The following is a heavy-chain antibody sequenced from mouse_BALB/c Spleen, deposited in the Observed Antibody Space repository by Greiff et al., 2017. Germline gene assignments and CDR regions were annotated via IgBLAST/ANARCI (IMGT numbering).Heavy chain of an antibody. CDR3: ARDGAHYYAMDY. J-gene: IGHJ4*01. CDR2: INSNGGST. V-gene: IGHV5-6-3*01. Sequence: EVMLVESGGGLVQPGGSLKLSCAASGFTFSSYGMSWVRQTPDKRLELVATINSNGGSTYYPDSVKGRFTISRDNAKNTLYLQMSSLKSEDTAMYYCARDGAHYYAMDYWGQGTSVTVSS. CDR1: GFTFSSYG.